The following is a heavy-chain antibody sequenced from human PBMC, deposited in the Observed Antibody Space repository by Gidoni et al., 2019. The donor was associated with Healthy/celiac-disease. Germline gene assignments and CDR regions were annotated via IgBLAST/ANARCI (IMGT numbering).Heavy chain of an antibody. CDR1: GFTFSNYW. Sequence: EVQLVESGGGLVQPGGSLRLSCAVSGFTFSNYWMNWVRQAPGKGLEWVANIKQDGSEKYYLDSVKGRFTISRDNAKNSLYLQMNSLRDEDTAVYYCARGRTYYYDSSGYCDYWGQGTLVTVSS. CDR3: ARGRTYYYDSSGYCDY. D-gene: IGHD3-22*01. CDR2: IKQDGSEK. V-gene: IGHV3-7*04. J-gene: IGHJ4*02.